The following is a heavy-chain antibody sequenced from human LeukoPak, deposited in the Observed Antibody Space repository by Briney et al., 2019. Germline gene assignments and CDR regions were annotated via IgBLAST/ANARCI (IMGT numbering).Heavy chain of an antibody. J-gene: IGHJ3*01. CDR1: GGSISSGGYY. CDR2: IYYSGST. Sequence: SETLSLTCTVSGGSISSGGYYWSWIRQPPGKGLEWIGSIYYSGSTYYNPSLKSRVTISVDTSKNQFSLKLSSVTAADTAVYYCARLTYDSSGYSVTWGQGTMVTVSS. D-gene: IGHD3-22*01. CDR3: ARLTYDSSGYSVT. V-gene: IGHV4-39*01.